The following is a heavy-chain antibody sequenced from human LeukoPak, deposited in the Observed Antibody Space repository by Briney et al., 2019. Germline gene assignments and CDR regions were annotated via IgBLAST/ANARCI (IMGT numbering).Heavy chain of an antibody. CDR3: ARITIFGVGFDY. V-gene: IGHV4-59*11. CDR2: IYYSGST. Sequence: PSETLSLTCTVSGGSIGSHYWNRIRQPPGKGLEWIGYIYYSGSTNYNPSLKSRVTISLDTSKNQLSLKLSSVTAADTAVYYCARITIFGVGFDYWGQGTLVTVSS. CDR1: GGSIGSHY. J-gene: IGHJ4*02. D-gene: IGHD3-3*01.